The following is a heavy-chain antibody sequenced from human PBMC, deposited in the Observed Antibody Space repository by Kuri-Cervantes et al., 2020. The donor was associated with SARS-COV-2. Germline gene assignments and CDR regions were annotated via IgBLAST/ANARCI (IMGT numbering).Heavy chain of an antibody. D-gene: IGHD3-22*01. J-gene: IGHJ3*02. CDR1: GFTFSSYA. V-gene: IGHV3-30-3*01. CDR2: ISYDGSNK. CDR3: AKDQWWDSSGYPGGISSHDAFDI. Sequence: GGSLRLSCAASGFTFSSYAMHWVRQAPGKGLEWVAVISYDGSNKCYADSVKGRFTISRDNAKNSLYLQMNSLRAEDTAVYYCAKDQWWDSSGYPGGISSHDAFDIWGQGTMVTVSS.